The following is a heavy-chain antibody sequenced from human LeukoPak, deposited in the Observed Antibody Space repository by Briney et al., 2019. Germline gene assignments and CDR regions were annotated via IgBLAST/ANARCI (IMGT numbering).Heavy chain of an antibody. V-gene: IGHV3-21*01. Sequence: GGSLRLSCAASGFTFSSYSMNWVRQAPGKGPEWVSSISSSSYIYYADSVKGRFTISRDNAKNSLYLQMNSLRAEDTAVYYCARDPTNNNWFDPWGQGTLVTVSS. CDR1: GFTFSSYS. CDR3: ARDPTNNNWFDP. D-gene: IGHD2-8*01. CDR2: ISSSSYI. J-gene: IGHJ5*02.